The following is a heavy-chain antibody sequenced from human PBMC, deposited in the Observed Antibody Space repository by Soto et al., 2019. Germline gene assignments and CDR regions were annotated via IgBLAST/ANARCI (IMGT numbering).Heavy chain of an antibody. CDR2: ISYDGSNK. V-gene: IGHV3-30*18. CDR1: GFTFSSYG. Sequence: QVQLVESGGGVVQPGRSLRLSCAASGFTFSSYGMHWVRQAPGKGLEWVAVISYDGSNKYYADSVKGRFTISRDNSKNTLYLQMNSLRAEDTAVYYCAKPLGYDGVTDWYFDLWGRGTLVTVSS. CDR3: AKPLGYDGVTDWYFDL. D-gene: IGHD2-2*03. J-gene: IGHJ2*01.